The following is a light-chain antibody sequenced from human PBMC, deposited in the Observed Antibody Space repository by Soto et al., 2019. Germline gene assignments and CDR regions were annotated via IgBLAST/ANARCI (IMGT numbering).Light chain of an antibody. J-gene: IGKJ1*01. V-gene: IGKV2-24*01. CDR3: MQATQFPWT. Sequence: DIVMTQTPLSSPVTLGQPASISCRSSQSLLHSDGNTYLSWLQQRPGQPPRLLLYRISNRFSGVPDRFSGSGAGTDFTLKISRVEAEDVGVYYCMQATQFPWTFVQGTKVEIK. CDR2: RIS. CDR1: QSLLHSDGNTY.